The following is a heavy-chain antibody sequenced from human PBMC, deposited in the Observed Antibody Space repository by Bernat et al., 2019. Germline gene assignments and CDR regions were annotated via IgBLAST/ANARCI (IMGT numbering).Heavy chain of an antibody. Sequence: QVQLMESGGGVVQPGRSLRLSCEASKFTFSGYGMHWVRQAPGKGLEWVAVISYDGSNKYYADSVKGRFTISRDNSKNTLYLQMNSLRAEDTAVYYCARGTTSSGRTGYYWGQGTLVTVSS. CDR1: KFTFSGYG. V-gene: IGHV3-30*19. CDR2: ISYDGSNK. J-gene: IGHJ4*02. D-gene: IGHD6-19*01. CDR3: ARGTTSSGRTGYY.